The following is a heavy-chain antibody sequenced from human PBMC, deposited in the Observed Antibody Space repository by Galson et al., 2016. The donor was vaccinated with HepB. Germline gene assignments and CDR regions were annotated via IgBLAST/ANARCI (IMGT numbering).Heavy chain of an antibody. V-gene: IGHV3-7*03. CDR1: GFTFSSDY. J-gene: IGHJ4*02. D-gene: IGHD6-13*01. CDR3: AKDIWGWQQLVGGLHY. Sequence: SLRLSCAASGFTFSSDYMLWARQAPGKGLEWVANINRDGSTKHYADSVRGRFTISRDNAQNSLYLQMNSLRAEDTALYYCAKDIWGWQQLVGGLHYWGQRTLVTVSS. CDR2: INRDGSTK.